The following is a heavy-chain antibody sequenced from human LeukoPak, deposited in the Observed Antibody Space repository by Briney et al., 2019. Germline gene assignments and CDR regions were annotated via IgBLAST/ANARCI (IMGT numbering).Heavy chain of an antibody. J-gene: IGHJ4*02. CDR2: ISYDGSNK. V-gene: IGHV3-30*09. Sequence: GGSLRLSCAASGFTFSSYAMSWVRQAPGKGLEWVAVISYDGSNKYYADSVKGRFAISRDNSKNTLYLQMNSLRAEDTAVYYCASSSSYCSGGSCYFWGQGTLVTVSS. D-gene: IGHD2-15*01. CDR1: GFTFSSYA. CDR3: ASSSSYCSGGSCYF.